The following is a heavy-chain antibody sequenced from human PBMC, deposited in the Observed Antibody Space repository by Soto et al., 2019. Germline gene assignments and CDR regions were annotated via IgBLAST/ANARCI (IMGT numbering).Heavy chain of an antibody. Sequence: QVQLVQSGAEVKKPGSSVKVSCKASGGTFSSYAISWVRQAPGQGLEWMGGIIPIFGTANYAQKFQGRVTITADESTSRAYVELSSPRSEDTAVYYCARDSGYYGSASFDYWGQGTLVTVSS. V-gene: IGHV1-69*12. CDR2: IIPIFGTA. D-gene: IGHD3-10*01. CDR3: ARDSGYYGSASFDY. J-gene: IGHJ4*02. CDR1: GGTFSSYA.